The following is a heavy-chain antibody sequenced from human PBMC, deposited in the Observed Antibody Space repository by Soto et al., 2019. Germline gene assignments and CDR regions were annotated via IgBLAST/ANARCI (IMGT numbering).Heavy chain of an antibody. Sequence: GGSLRLSCAASGFTFSSYGMHWVRQAPGKGLEWVAVIWYDGSNKYYADSVKGRFTISRDNSKNTLYLQMNSLRAEDTAVYYCARTVTTIYYYCGMDVWGQGTTVTVSS. CDR1: GFTFSSYG. D-gene: IGHD4-17*01. CDR3: ARTVTTIYYYCGMDV. V-gene: IGHV3-33*01. J-gene: IGHJ6*02. CDR2: IWYDGSNK.